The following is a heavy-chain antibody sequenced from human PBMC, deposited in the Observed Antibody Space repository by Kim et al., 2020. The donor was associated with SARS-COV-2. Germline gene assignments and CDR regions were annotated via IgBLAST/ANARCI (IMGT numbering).Heavy chain of an antibody. J-gene: IGHJ4*02. Sequence: GGSLRLSCVASGLRFNDYEMNWVRRTPGKGLQWVSYITPRGNIKYYADSVKGRFTISRDNSKNSVYLQMDSLRAEDTALYYCASGEVIDYWGQGTPVTVSS. CDR1: GLRFNDYE. CDR2: ITPRGNIK. CDR3: ASGEVIDY. V-gene: IGHV3-48*03. D-gene: IGHD2-21*01.